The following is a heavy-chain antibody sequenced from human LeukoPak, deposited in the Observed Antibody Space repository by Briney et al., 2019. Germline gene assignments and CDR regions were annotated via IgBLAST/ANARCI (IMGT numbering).Heavy chain of an antibody. CDR2: IIPIFGTA. J-gene: IGHJ4*02. CDR3: ARDARTYYYDSSGYYHFDY. V-gene: IGHV1-69*01. CDR1: GGTFSSYA. Sequence: SVKVSCKASGGTFSSYAISWVRQAPGQGLEWMGGIIPIFGTANYAQKFQGRVTITADESTSTAYMELSSLRSEDTAVYYCARDARTYYYDSSGYYHFDYWGQGALVTVSS. D-gene: IGHD3-22*01.